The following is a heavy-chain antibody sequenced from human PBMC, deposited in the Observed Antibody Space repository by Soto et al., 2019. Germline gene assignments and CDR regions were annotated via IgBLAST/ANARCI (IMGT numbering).Heavy chain of an antibody. CDR2: ISFDEAKDK. CDR3: AKGTYGGSAHYDYGMDV. D-gene: IGHD3-16*01. Sequence: QVQLVESGGGVVQPGGSLTLSCAASGFTFSDYGMHWVRQAPGKGLEWLTFISFDEAKDKYYSAPVRGRFSISRDNSKNTLSLQMNSLRSEDTAVYYCAKGTYGGSAHYDYGMDVWGQGTTVTVSS. J-gene: IGHJ6*02. CDR1: GFTFSDYG. V-gene: IGHV3-30*18.